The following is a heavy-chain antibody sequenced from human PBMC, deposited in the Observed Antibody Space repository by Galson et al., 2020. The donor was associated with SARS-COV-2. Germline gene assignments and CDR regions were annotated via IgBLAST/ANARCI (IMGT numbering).Heavy chain of an antibody. V-gene: IGHV3-23*01. Sequence: GGSLSLSCAASGFTFSSKAMSWVRQTPGKGLEWVSDISGSGGSKYYADFVRGRFTISRDNSENTLYLQMNSLRVEDTALYYCAKSDSSTSPVPYDYWGQGTLVTVSA. J-gene: IGHJ4*02. CDR3: AKSDSSTSPVPYDY. D-gene: IGHD6-6*01. CDR2: ISGSGGSK. CDR1: GFTFSSKA.